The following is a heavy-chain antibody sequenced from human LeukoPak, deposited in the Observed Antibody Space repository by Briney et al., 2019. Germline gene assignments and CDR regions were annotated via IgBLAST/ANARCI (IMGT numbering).Heavy chain of an antibody. J-gene: IGHJ4*02. Sequence: GASVKVSCKASGYTFTSYAMNWVRQAPGQGLEWMGWINTNTGNPTYAQGFTGRFVFSLDTSVSTAYLQISSLKAEDTAVYYCARVKGYCTNGVCEGWDYYFDYWGQGTLVTVSS. V-gene: IGHV7-4-1*02. CDR1: GYTFTSYA. D-gene: IGHD2-8*01. CDR3: ARVKGYCTNGVCEGWDYYFDY. CDR2: INTNTGNP.